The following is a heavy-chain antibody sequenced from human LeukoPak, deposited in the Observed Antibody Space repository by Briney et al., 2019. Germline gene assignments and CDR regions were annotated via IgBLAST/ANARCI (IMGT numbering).Heavy chain of an antibody. CDR2: IYYSGTT. CDR1: GGSISSSHYY. Sequence: PSETLSLTCAVSGGSISSSHYYWGWIRQPPGKGLEWIGTIYYSGTTYYNPSLESRVTISEDMSKNQFSLTLRSVTAADTAVYFCARQISDYYYYYIDVWGKGTAVTVSS. J-gene: IGHJ6*03. CDR3: ARQISDYYYYYIDV. V-gene: IGHV4-39*01. D-gene: IGHD3-10*01.